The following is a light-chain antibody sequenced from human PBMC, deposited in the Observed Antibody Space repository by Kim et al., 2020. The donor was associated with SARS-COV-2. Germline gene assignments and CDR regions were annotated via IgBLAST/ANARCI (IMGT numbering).Light chain of an antibody. V-gene: IGLV7-46*01. J-gene: IGLJ2*01. CDR1: TEPVPSSHV. CDR3: LLSYSDSRL. CDR2: NTG. Sequence: AETITPTRNPRTEPVPSSHVPYWFKQKPGQAPRTLIYNTGNRHSWTPARFSGSLLGGKAALTLSAAQPEDEADYYCLLSYSDSRLFGGGTQLTVL.